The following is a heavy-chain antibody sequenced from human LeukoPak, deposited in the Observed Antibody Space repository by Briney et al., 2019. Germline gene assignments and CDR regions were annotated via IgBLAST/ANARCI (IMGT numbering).Heavy chain of an antibody. Sequence: GASVKVSCKASGYTFTYRHLHWVRQAPGQALEWMGWITPFNGNTNYAQKFQDRVIITRDRSMSTAYMEMSSLRSEDTAMYYCANSPGSSGYKHWGQGTLVTVSS. V-gene: IGHV1-45*02. J-gene: IGHJ4*02. CDR3: ANSPGSSGYKH. D-gene: IGHD3-22*01. CDR1: GYTFTYRH. CDR2: ITPFNGNT.